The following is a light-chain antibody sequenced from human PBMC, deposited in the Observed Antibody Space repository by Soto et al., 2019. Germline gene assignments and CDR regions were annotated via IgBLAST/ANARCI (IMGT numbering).Light chain of an antibody. CDR2: DDS. CDR3: QVWDSSSDRYV. CDR1: NIGSIS. Sequence: SYELTQPPSVSVAPGQTARITCDGANIGSISVHWYQQKPGQAPVLVVYDDSDRPSGIPDQFSGSNSGNTATLTISRVEAGHEADYYCQVWDSSSDRYVFGTGTKVTVL. J-gene: IGLJ1*01. V-gene: IGLV3-21*02.